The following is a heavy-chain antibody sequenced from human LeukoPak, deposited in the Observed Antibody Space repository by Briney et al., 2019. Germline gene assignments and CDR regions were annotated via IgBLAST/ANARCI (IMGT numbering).Heavy chain of an antibody. Sequence: GGSLTLSCAASGFTFTNYWKVWVRQAPRTGQERVASIKQDESERYYVDSMKGRFTISRDNAKNSLYLHMNSPSAEDTAVYYSARMPRGPDVWGKGTTVTVSS. V-gene: IGHV3-7*01. CDR1: GFTFTNYW. CDR2: IKQDESER. D-gene: IGHD2-2*01. CDR3: ARMPRGPDV. J-gene: IGHJ6*04.